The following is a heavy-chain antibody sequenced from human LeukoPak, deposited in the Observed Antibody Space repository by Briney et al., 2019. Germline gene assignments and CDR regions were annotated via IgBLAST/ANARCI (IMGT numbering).Heavy chain of an antibody. CDR2: IGGSGGST. J-gene: IGHJ3*02. V-gene: IGHV3-23*01. CDR3: AKDRRYGGNSYAFDI. Sequence: PGGSLRLSCAASGFTFRNYAMSWVRQAPGKGLEWVSGIGGSGGSTYYAASVKGRFTISRDNSKNTLYLQMNSLRAEDTAVYYCAKDRRYGGNSYAFDIWGQGTMVTVSS. CDR1: GFTFRNYA. D-gene: IGHD4-23*01.